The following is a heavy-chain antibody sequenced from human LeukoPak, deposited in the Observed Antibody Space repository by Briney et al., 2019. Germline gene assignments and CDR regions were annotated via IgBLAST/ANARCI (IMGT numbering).Heavy chain of an antibody. CDR1: GFTFRNYG. V-gene: IGHV3-23*01. CDR3: AKDGQWELRD. Sequence: GGSLRLSCAASGFTFRNYGMNWVRQAPGKGLEWLSGISPRGGGTYYADSVKGRFTISRDNSKNTLYLQMNSLRAEDTAVYYCAKDGQWELRDWGQGTLVTVSS. J-gene: IGHJ4*02. D-gene: IGHD1-26*01. CDR2: ISPRGGGT.